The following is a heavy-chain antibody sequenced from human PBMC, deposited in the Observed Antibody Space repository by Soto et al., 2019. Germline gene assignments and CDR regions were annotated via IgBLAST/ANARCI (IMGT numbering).Heavy chain of an antibody. V-gene: IGHV3-30*18. Sequence: GGSLRLSCAGSGFTFSSYGMHWVRQAPCKGLEWVAVISYDGSNKYYADSVKGRFTISRDNSKNTLYLQMNSLRAEDTAVYYCAKDLSPSNGLDYYYGMDVWGQGTTVTVSS. CDR3: AKDLSPSNGLDYYYGMDV. D-gene: IGHD4-4*01. J-gene: IGHJ6*02. CDR1: GFTFSSYG. CDR2: ISYDGSNK.